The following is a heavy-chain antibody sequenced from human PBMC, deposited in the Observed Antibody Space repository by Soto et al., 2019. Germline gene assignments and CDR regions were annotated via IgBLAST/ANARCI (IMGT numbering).Heavy chain of an antibody. CDR2: ISPYNGNT. J-gene: IGHJ5*02. Sequence: QVQLVQSGAEVKKPGASVKVSCKASGSTFTSYGISWLRQAPGQGLEWMGRISPYNGNTNYAQKLQGRVTMTTDTSTSTAYMELRSLRSDDTAVYYCARERVYKWNDGWFDPWGQGNLVTVSS. V-gene: IGHV1-18*01. CDR1: GSTFTSYG. CDR3: ARERVYKWNDGWFDP. D-gene: IGHD1-20*01.